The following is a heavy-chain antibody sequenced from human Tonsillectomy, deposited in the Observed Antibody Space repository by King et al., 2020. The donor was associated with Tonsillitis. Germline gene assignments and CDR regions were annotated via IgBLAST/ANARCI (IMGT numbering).Heavy chain of an antibody. Sequence: VQLVESGGGVVQPGRSLRLSCAASGFTFSSYGMHWVRQAPGKGLEWVAVISYDGSNKYYADSVKGRFTISRDNSRTTLYLQMNSLRAEDTAVYYCAKELKISLVRGTYYYYSMDVWGQGPTVTVSS. CDR1: GFTFSSYG. J-gene: IGHJ6*02. CDR3: AKELKISLVRGTYYYYSMDV. V-gene: IGHV3-30*18. CDR2: ISYDGSNK. D-gene: IGHD3-10*01.